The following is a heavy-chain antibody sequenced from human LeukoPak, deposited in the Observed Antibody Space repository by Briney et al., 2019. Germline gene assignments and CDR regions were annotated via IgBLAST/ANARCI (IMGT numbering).Heavy chain of an antibody. V-gene: IGHV1-2*02. D-gene: IGHD3-22*01. J-gene: IGHJ4*02. Sequence: ASVKFSCKASEYSFTDYYIHWVRQAPGQGLEWMGWINPNSGGTNSAQKFQVRITLTRDTSISTAYMELSRLRSDDTAVYYCPAGPVYDYFEFWAQGTLVTVSS. CDR2: INPNSGGT. CDR1: EYSFTDYY. CDR3: PAGPVYDYFEF.